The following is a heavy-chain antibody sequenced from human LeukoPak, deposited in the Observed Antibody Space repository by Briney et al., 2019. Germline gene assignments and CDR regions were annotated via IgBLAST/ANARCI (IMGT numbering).Heavy chain of an antibody. Sequence: SGPTLVKPTQTLTLTCTFSGFSLSTSGVGVGWIRQPPGKALEWLSLIYWNDDKRYSPSLKSRLTITKDTSKNQVVLTMTNMDPVDTATYYCAHSSSHDFWSGYYFDYWGQGTLVTVSS. CDR2: IYWNDDK. J-gene: IGHJ4*02. V-gene: IGHV2-5*01. CDR1: GFSLSTSGVG. D-gene: IGHD3-3*01. CDR3: AHSSSHDFWSGYYFDY.